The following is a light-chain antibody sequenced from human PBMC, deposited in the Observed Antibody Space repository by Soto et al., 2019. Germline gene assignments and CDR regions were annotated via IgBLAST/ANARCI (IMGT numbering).Light chain of an antibody. CDR3: AAWDDSLIAWV. CDR2: TTD. CDR1: RSNIGSNP. J-gene: IGLJ2*01. V-gene: IGLV1-44*01. Sequence: QSVLTQPPSASGTPGQGVTISCSGGRSNIGSNPVNWYQQLPEAAPKLLIYTTDQRPSWVPDRFSGSKSGTSASLAISGLQSEDEAEYYCAAWDDSLIAWVFGGGTKLTVL.